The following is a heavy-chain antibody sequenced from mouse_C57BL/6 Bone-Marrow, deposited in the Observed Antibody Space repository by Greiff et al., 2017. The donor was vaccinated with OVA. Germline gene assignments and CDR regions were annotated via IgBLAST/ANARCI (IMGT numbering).Heavy chain of an antibody. Sequence: VQLQQSGAELVRPGASVTLSCKASGYTFTDYEMHWVKQTPVHGLEWIGAIDPETGGTAYNQKFKGKAILTADKSSSTAYMELRSLTSEDSAVYYCTRPTSYLRSFDYWGQGTTLTVSS. V-gene: IGHV1-15*01. D-gene: IGHD1-1*01. J-gene: IGHJ2*01. CDR3: TRPTSYLRSFDY. CDR1: GYTFTDYE. CDR2: IDPETGGT.